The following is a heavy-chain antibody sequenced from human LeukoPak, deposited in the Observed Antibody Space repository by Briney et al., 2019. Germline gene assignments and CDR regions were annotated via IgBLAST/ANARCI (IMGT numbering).Heavy chain of an antibody. CDR2: ISSSGDNT. D-gene: IGHD3-16*01. Sequence: GGSLRLSCAASGFTFSSYAMSWVRQAPGKGLKCVSSISSSGDNTYHADSVKGRFTISRDNSKNTLYLQMSSLRAEDTAVYYCAKDHYDYVWGSYSLYFQHWGQGTLVTVSS. V-gene: IGHV3-23*01. CDR1: GFTFSSYA. J-gene: IGHJ1*01. CDR3: AKDHYDYVWGSYSLYFQH.